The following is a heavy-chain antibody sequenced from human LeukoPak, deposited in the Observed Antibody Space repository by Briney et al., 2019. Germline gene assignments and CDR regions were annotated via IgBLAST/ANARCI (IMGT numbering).Heavy chain of an antibody. CDR3: ARVVRGFGFDY. V-gene: IGHV4-39*07. CDR2: IYYSGST. J-gene: IGHJ4*02. CDR1: GGSISSSSYY. D-gene: IGHD6-6*01. Sequence: SETLSLTCTVPGGSISSSSYYWGWIRQPPGKGLEWIGSIYYSGSTYYNPSLKSRVTISVDTSKNQFSLKLSSVTAADTAVYYCARVVRGFGFDYWGQGTLVTVSS.